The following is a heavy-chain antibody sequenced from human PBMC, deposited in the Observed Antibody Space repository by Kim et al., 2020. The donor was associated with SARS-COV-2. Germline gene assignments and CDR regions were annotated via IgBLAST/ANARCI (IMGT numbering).Heavy chain of an antibody. J-gene: IGHJ4*02. CDR2: IYYSGST. Sequence: SETLSLTCTVSGGSISSGDYYWSWIRQPPGKGLEWIGYIYYSGSTYYNPSLKSRVTISVDTSKNQFSLKLSSVTAADTAVYYCAREKATTIFGVVTPSYFDYWGQGTLVTVSS. CDR1: GGSISSGDYY. V-gene: IGHV4-30-4*01. D-gene: IGHD3-3*01. CDR3: AREKATTIFGVVTPSYFDY.